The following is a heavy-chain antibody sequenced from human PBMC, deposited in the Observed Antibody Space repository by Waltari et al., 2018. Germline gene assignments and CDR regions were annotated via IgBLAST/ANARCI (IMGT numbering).Heavy chain of an antibody. CDR2: VHGSGRT. D-gene: IGHD2-15*01. Sequence: PSETLSVTCAVSGDSVTSSYLWNWVRQSPGKGLEWIGQVHGSGRTNYNPSFASRVTVSLDTSNNQVSLKLTSATAADTAVYYCARDRGRGLYLDSWGPGTLVTVSP. J-gene: IGHJ4*02. CDR1: GDSVTSSYL. V-gene: IGHV4-4*02. CDR3: ARDRGRGLYLDS.